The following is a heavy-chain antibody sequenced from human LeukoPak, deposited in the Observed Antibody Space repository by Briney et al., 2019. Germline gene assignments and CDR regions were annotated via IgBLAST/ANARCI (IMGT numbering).Heavy chain of an antibody. Sequence: SVTFSCTASGYTFTSCAIGWARQAPGQGLDWVGWISGYNGHTTYAQKPQGRVTMPTDTSTSTAYIDLKCTTSDATTVHYCARAGHRRYYYDGGYDFWGQGTLVTVSS. CDR1: GYTFTSCA. V-gene: IGHV1-18*01. CDR3: ARAGHRRYYYDGGYDF. CDR2: ISGYNGHT. D-gene: IGHD3-22*01. J-gene: IGHJ4*02.